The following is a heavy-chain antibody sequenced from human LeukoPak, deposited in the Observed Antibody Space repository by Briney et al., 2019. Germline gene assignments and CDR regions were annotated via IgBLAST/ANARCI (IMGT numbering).Heavy chain of an antibody. CDR1: GGTFSSYA. Sequence: ASVKVSCKASGGTFSSYAISWVRQAPGQGLEWMGWINTNTGNPTYAQGFTGRFVFSLDTSVSTAYLQISSLKAEDTAVYYCARDATMVRGVIPPLRYWGQGTLVTVSS. J-gene: IGHJ4*02. D-gene: IGHD3-10*01. V-gene: IGHV7-4-1*02. CDR2: INTNTGNP. CDR3: ARDATMVRGVIPPLRY.